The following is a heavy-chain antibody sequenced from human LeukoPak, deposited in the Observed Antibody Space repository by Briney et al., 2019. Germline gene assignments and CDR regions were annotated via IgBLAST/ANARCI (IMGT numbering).Heavy chain of an antibody. Sequence: GGSLRLSCAASGFTFDDYAMHWVRQAPGKGLEWVSGISWKSGSIGYADSVKGRFTTSRDNAKNSLYLQMNSLRAEGTAVYYCARDGYPGGDYWGQGTLVTVSS. V-gene: IGHV3-9*01. CDR2: ISWKSGSI. CDR1: GFTFDDYA. D-gene: IGHD3-16*01. J-gene: IGHJ4*02. CDR3: ARDGYPGGDY.